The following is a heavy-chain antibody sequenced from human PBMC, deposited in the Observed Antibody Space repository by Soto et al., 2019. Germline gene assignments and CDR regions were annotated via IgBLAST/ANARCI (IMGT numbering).Heavy chain of an antibody. CDR1: GFTFSSYA. Sequence: EVQLLESGGGLVQPGGSLRLSCAASGFTFSSYAMSWVRQAPGKGLEWVSGISGSGGITYYADSVKGRFTTSRDNSKNPLDLQMNSLRAEDTAVDYCAKDSCSGCSCYSNFDSWGQGTLVTFSS. V-gene: IGHV3-23*01. J-gene: IGHJ4*02. CDR3: AKDSCSGCSCYSNFDS. CDR2: ISGSGGIT. D-gene: IGHD2-15*01.